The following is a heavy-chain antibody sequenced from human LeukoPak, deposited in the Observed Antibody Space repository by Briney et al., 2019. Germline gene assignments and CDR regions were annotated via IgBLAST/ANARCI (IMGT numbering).Heavy chain of an antibody. CDR3: ARTYYYDSSGFLFDP. CDR2: IYYSGST. CDR1: GGSISSSGYY. V-gene: IGHV4-39*07. J-gene: IGHJ5*02. D-gene: IGHD3-22*01. Sequence: SETLSLTCTVSGGSISSSGYYWGWIRQPPGKGLEWIGSIYYSGSTYYNPSLKSRVTISVDTSKNQFSLKLSSVTAADTAVYYCARTYYYDSSGFLFDPWGQGTLVTVSS.